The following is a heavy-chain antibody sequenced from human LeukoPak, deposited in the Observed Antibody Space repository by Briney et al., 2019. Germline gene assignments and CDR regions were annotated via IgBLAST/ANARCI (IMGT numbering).Heavy chain of an antibody. CDR3: ASGPAGLLDY. V-gene: IGHV4-34*01. J-gene: IGHJ4*02. CDR1: GGSFSGYY. Sequence: SETLSLTCAVYGGSFSGYYWSWIRQPPGKGLEWIGEINHSGSTNYNPSLKSRVTISVDTSKNRFSLKLSSVTAADTAVYYCASGPAGLLDYWGQGTLVTVSS. D-gene: IGHD2-2*01. CDR2: INHSGST.